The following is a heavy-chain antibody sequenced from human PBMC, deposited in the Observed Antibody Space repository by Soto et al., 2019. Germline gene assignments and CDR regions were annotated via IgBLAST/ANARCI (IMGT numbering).Heavy chain of an antibody. Sequence: QVQLVQSGAEVKKPGSSVKISCKASGGTFSSYAIRWVRQAPGQGLEWMGGIIPNFGLANYEQKFQGRVMITADKTTSTAYMELSSVRSEDTAVYYCATDGDAAGYWGQGTLVTVSS. CDR1: GGTFSSYA. CDR3: ATDGDAAGY. J-gene: IGHJ4*02. V-gene: IGHV1-69*17. D-gene: IGHD3-10*01. CDR2: IIPNFGLA.